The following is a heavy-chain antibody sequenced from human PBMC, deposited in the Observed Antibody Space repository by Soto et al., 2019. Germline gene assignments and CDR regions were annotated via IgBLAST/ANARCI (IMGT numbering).Heavy chain of an antibody. CDR3: GGGVAVAGSFDP. V-gene: IGHV1-69*06. Sequence: QVQLVQSGAEVKKPGSSVKVSCKASGGTFSSYAISWVRQAPGQGLEWMGGIIPIFGTANYAQKFQGRVTITGNKSTNTAYRGRSGLGSEDTAVYYGGGGVAVAGSFDPGGQGTLAPV. CDR1: GGTFSSYA. J-gene: IGHJ5*02. D-gene: IGHD6-19*01. CDR2: IIPIFGTA.